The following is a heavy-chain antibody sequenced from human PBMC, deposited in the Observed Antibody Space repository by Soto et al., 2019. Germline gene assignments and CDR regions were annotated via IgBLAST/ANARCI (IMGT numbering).Heavy chain of an antibody. D-gene: IGHD6-13*01. CDR1: GGSISSYY. Sequence: SETLSLTCTVSGGSISSYYWSWIRQPPGKGLEWIVYIYYSGSTNYNPSLKSRVTISVDTSKNQFSLKLSSVTAADTAVYYCARDWRYSSSWSNLGTTDYYMDVWGKGTTVTVSS. J-gene: IGHJ6*03. CDR2: IYYSGST. V-gene: IGHV4-59*01. CDR3: ARDWRYSSSWSNLGTTDYYMDV.